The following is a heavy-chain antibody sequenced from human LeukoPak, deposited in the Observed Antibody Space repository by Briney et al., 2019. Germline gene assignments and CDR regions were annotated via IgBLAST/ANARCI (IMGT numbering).Heavy chain of an antibody. Sequence: SETLSLTCAVYGGSFSGYYWSWIRQPPGKGLEWIGEINHSGSTNYNPSLKSRITISVDTSKNQFSLKLSPVTAADTAVYYCAREGVSMIRRVPFDYWGQGTLVTVSS. D-gene: IGHD3-10*01. V-gene: IGHV4-34*01. CDR2: INHSGST. CDR3: AREGVSMIRRVPFDY. CDR1: GGSFSGYY. J-gene: IGHJ4*02.